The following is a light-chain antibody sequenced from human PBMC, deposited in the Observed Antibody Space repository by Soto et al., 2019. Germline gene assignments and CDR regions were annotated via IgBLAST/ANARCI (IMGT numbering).Light chain of an antibody. CDR2: DVS. Sequence: QSALTQPASVSGSPGQSITISCTGTSSDVGGYNYVSWYQHHPGKAPKLMIYDVSNRPSGVSIRFSGSKSGNTASLTISGLQPEDEADYYCCSYTTSNTRQIVFGTGTKVTVL. J-gene: IGLJ1*01. CDR1: SSDVGGYNY. V-gene: IGLV2-14*03. CDR3: CSYTTSNTRQIV.